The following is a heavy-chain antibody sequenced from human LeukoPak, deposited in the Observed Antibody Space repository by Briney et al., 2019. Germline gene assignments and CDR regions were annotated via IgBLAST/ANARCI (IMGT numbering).Heavy chain of an antibody. J-gene: IGHJ4*02. CDR1: SGSISSSY. D-gene: IGHD3-10*01. V-gene: IGHV4-59*08. CDR2: ISDSGST. CDR3: ARHSGGSGSYYNDGFDY. Sequence: SETLSLTCTVSSGSISSSYWTWIRQPPGKGLEWIGHISDSGSTNYNPSLKSRVTISVDTSKNQFSLKLSSVTAADTAVYYCARHSGGSGSYYNDGFDYWGQGTLVTVSS.